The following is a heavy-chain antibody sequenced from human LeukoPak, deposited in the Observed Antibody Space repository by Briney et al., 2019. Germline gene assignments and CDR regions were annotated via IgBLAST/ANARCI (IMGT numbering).Heavy chain of an antibody. J-gene: IGHJ5*02. CDR1: GGSFSGNY. V-gene: IGHV4-34*01. CDR2: INHSGNT. D-gene: IGHD2-21*02. CDR3: ARAVHVTPNWFDP. Sequence: PSETLSLTCAVYGGSFSGNYWSWIRQPPGKGLEWIGEINHSGNTNFNSSLKSRVTIPVDTSKNQFSLNLTSVTAADTAVYYCARAVHVTPNWFDPWGQGTPVIVST.